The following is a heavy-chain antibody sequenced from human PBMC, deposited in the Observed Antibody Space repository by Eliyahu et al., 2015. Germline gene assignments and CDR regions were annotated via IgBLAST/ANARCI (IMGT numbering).Heavy chain of an antibody. J-gene: IGHJ4*02. D-gene: IGHD1-14*01. CDR3: TRHRKGPWSHFDY. Sequence: QVQLQESGPGLVKPSETLSLTXXVSGGSISNSXXXWIRQPPGKGLEWIGSISDSGSTTSNPSLRSRMSISVDTSNNQFSLRLSSVTAADTAVYYCTRHRKGPWSHFDYWGQGTLVTVSS. V-gene: IGHV4-59*08. CDR1: GGSISNSX. CDR2: ISDSGST.